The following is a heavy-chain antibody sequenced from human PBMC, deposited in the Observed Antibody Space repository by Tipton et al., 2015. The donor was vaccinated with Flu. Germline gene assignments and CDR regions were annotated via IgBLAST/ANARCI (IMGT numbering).Heavy chain of an antibody. CDR2: ISSSGSTI. J-gene: IGHJ4*02. Sequence: AASGFTFSSYEMNWVRQAPGKGLEWVSYISSSGSTIYYADSVKGRFTISRDNAKNSLYLQMNSLRAEDTAVYYCARGDYYGSGSYNKDYFDYWGQGTLVPVSS. CDR3: ARGDYYGSGSYNKDYFDY. D-gene: IGHD3-10*01. CDR1: GFTFSSYE. V-gene: IGHV3-48*03.